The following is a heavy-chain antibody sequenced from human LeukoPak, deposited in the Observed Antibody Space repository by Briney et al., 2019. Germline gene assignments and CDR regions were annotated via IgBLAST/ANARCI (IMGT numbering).Heavy chain of an antibody. D-gene: IGHD2-21*02. J-gene: IGHJ4*02. CDR3: ARWAQVVTATTYYFDY. CDR2: IYHSGST. Sequence: MPSETLSLTCAVSGGSISSSNWWSWVRQPPGKGLEWIWEIYHSGSTNYNPSLKSRGTISVDKSKNQFSLKLSSVTAADTAVYYCARWAQVVTATTYYFDYWGQGTLVTVSS. V-gene: IGHV4-4*02. CDR1: GGSISSSNW.